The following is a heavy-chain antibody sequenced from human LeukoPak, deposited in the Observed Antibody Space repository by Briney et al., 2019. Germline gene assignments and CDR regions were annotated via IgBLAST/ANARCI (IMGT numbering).Heavy chain of an antibody. Sequence: SVKVSCKASGGTFSSYGISWVRQAPGQGIEWMGGIIPIFGTANYAQKFQGRVTITADESTSTAYMELSSLRSEDTAVYYCARAKLRFLEWTDYYYYGMDVWGQGTTVTVSS. CDR2: IIPIFGTA. CDR3: ARAKLRFLEWTDYYYYGMDV. J-gene: IGHJ6*02. CDR1: GGTFSSYG. D-gene: IGHD3-3*01. V-gene: IGHV1-69*13.